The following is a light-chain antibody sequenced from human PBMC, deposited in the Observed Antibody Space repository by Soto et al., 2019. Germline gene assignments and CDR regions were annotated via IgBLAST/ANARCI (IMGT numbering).Light chain of an antibody. J-gene: IGKJ1*01. V-gene: IGKV3-20*01. CDR2: GAS. CDR1: QSISSSS. Sequence: EIVLTQSPGTLSLSPGERATLSCRAIQSISSSSLAWYQQKPGQAPSLLIFGASSRATGIPHRFSGSGSGTDFTLTIDRLEPEDFAVYYCQQYGSSQKWTFGQGTKVDIK. CDR3: QQYGSSQKWT.